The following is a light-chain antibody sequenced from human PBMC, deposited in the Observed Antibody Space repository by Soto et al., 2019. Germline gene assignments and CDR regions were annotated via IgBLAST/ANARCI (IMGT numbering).Light chain of an antibody. Sequence: QSVLTQSSSASASMGTSVKLTCTLSSGHSSFTIAWHQQQPGKAPRYLMKLEGSGSYIKGSGVPDRFSGSSSGADRYLTVSNLQFEDEADYYCETWVNNILVFGGGTKLTV. CDR3: ETWVNNILV. V-gene: IGLV4-60*02. CDR2: LEGSGSY. J-gene: IGLJ2*01. CDR1: SGHSSFT.